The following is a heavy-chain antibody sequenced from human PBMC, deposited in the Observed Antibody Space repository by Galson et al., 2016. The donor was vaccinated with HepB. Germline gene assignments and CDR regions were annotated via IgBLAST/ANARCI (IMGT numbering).Heavy chain of an antibody. V-gene: IGHV3-23*01. D-gene: IGHD4-17*01. Sequence: SLRLSCAASGFTFSAYAMSWARQIPGKGLEWVAGIGAGGSKTYYADSVRGRFIISRDNSENTLYLQVSGLRAEDTAIYYCGKDPNGDYVEAHDMWGHGTMVVVSS. CDR2: IGAGGSKT. J-gene: IGHJ3*02. CDR3: GKDPNGDYVEAHDM. CDR1: GFTFSAYA.